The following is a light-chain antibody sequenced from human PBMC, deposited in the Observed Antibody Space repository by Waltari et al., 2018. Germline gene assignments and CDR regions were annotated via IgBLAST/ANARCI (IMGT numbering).Light chain of an antibody. J-gene: IGLJ1*01. CDR2: EAT. V-gene: IGLV2-23*01. CDR3: CSYTGSSTSYG. CDR1: STALASSNL. Sequence: QSALSQPASVSGSPGQSLTITCTGASTALASSNLLAWYQPHPNRAPKLIIYEATKRPSGISHRFSGAKSGATASLRISGLQADDEADYYCCSYTGSSTSYGCGGGTKVTVL.